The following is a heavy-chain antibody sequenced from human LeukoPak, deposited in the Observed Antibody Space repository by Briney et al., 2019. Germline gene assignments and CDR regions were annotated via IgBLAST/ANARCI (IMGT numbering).Heavy chain of an antibody. D-gene: IGHD3-22*01. CDR1: GGSISSYY. V-gene: IGHV4-4*07. CDR2: IYTSGST. Sequence: SETLSLXCTVSGGSISSYYWSWIRQPAGKVLEWIGRIYTSGSTNYNPPLKSRVTISVDTSKNQFSLKLSSVTAADTAVYYCARYYYESSFQYWGQGTLVTASS. J-gene: IGHJ4*02. CDR3: ARYYYESSFQY.